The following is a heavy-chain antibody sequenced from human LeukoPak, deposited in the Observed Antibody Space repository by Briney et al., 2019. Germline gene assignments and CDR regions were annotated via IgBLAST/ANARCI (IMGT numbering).Heavy chain of an antibody. CDR2: IYHSGST. V-gene: IGHV4-38-2*02. CDR3: ARDLSSGSYPNLFDP. D-gene: IGHD1-26*01. J-gene: IGHJ5*02. Sequence: SETLSLTCTVSGYSISSGYYWGWIRQPPGKGLEWIGSIYHSGSTYYNPSLKSRVTISVDTSKNQFSLKLSSVTAADTAVYYCARDLSSGSYPNLFDPWGQGTLVTVSS. CDR1: GYSISSGYY.